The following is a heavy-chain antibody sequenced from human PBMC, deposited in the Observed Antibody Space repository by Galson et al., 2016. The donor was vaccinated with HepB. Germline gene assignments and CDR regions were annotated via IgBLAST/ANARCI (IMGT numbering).Heavy chain of an antibody. Sequence: SLRLSCAASGFSFSDYYISWIRQAPGKGLECVSYISSGSIYTSYADSVKGRFTISRDNAKNSLLLQMNSLRGEDTAVYYCARGGIASADYFDYWGQGTLVTVSS. CDR2: ISSGSIYT. V-gene: IGHV3-11*06. CDR1: GFSFSDYY. D-gene: IGHD6-13*01. J-gene: IGHJ4*02. CDR3: ARGGIASADYFDY.